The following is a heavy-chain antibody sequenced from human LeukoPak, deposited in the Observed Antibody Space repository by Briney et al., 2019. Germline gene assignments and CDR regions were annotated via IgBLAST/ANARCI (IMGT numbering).Heavy chain of an antibody. D-gene: IGHD4-17*01. CDR1: GVSISSYY. Sequence: SETLSLTCTVSGVSISSYYWSWIRQPPGKGLEWLGYISSIGSTNYNPSLKSRVTISVDTSKKQFSLKMTSVTAADTAVYYCARDPTTVTKGFDIWGQGTMVTVSS. CDR2: ISSIGST. CDR3: ARDPTTVTKGFDI. V-gene: IGHV4-59*01. J-gene: IGHJ3*02.